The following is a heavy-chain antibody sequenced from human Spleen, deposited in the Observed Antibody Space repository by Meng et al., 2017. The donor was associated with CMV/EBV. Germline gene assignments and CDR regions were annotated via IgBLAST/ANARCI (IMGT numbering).Heavy chain of an antibody. V-gene: IGHV3-15*07. J-gene: IGHJ4*02. D-gene: IGHD5-12*01. CDR1: GFTFSNAW. CDR3: TTDGYSGFWYYFDY. CDR2: IKSKTDGGTT. Sequence: SGFTFSNAWMNWVRQAPGKGLERVGRIKSKTDGGTTEYAAPVKGRFTISRDDSKNTLYLQMNSLKTEDTAVYYCTTDGYSGFWYYFDYWGQGTLVTVSS.